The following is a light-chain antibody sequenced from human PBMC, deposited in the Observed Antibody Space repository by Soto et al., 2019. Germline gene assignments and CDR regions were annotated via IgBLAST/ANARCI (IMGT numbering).Light chain of an antibody. Sequence: DIQMTQSPSSLSASVGDRVTITCRASQTITTHVNWYQQKPGKAPKLLIYAAFSLQSGVPSRFSGSGSGTDFTLTISSLQPEDFATYWCHQTYNIPWTFGQGTKVDIK. CDR1: QTITTH. J-gene: IGKJ1*01. V-gene: IGKV1-39*01. CDR3: HQTYNIPWT. CDR2: AAF.